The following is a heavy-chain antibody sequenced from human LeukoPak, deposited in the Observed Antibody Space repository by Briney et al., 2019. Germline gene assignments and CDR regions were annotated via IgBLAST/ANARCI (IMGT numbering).Heavy chain of an antibody. V-gene: IGHV4-59*01. D-gene: IGHD5-12*01. J-gene: IGHJ6*02. CDR1: GGSFSRYY. CDR3: ARVSGATITTYYGMDV. CDR2: IHYSGST. Sequence: SETLSLTRTVSGGSFSRYYWSWIRQPPGKGLEWIGNIHYSGSTNYNPSLKSRVTISIDTSKNQFSLRLSSVTAVDTAVYYCARVSGATITTYYGMDVWGQGTTVTVSS.